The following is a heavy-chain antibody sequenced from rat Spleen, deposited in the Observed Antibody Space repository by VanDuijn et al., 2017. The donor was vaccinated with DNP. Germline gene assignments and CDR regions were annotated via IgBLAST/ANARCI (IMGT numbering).Heavy chain of an antibody. D-gene: IGHD1-12*03. Sequence: EVQLVESGGGLVQPGNSLKLSCAASGFTFSDYAMAWVRQSPRKGLEWVATIFFDGSTTYYRNSVKGRFTISRDNAKSSLYLQMNSLKSEDTATYYCARHADGYYHVAYAMDAWGQGTSVTVSS. V-gene: IGHV5-17*01. CDR1: GFTFSDYA. J-gene: IGHJ4*01. CDR3: ARHADGYYHVAYAMDA. CDR2: IFFDGSTT.